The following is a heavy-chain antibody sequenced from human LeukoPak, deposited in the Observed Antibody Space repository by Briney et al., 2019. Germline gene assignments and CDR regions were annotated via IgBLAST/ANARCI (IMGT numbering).Heavy chain of an antibody. CDR3: ARDSSYGYFDY. J-gene: IGHJ4*02. V-gene: IGHV4-59*02. CDR2: IYYSGST. D-gene: IGHD5-18*01. Sequence: SETLSLTCTVSGGSVSSYYWSWIRQPPGKGLEWIGYIYYSGSTSYNPSLKSRVTISVDTSKNQFSLKLSSVTAADTAVYYCARDSSYGYFDYWGQGTLVTVSS. CDR1: GGSVSSYY.